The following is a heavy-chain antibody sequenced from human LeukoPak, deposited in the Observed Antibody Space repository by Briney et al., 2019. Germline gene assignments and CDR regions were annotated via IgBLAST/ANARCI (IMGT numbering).Heavy chain of an antibody. D-gene: IGHD6-6*01. CDR3: AKVPFEYSSSSDAFDI. J-gene: IGHJ3*02. CDR1: GFTFSSYS. V-gene: IGHV3-21*01. Sequence: GGSLRLSCAASGFTFSSYSMNWVGQAPGKGLEWVSSISSSSCYIYYADSVKGRFTISRDNAKNSLYLQMNSLRAEDTAVYYCAKVPFEYSSSSDAFDIWGQGTMVTVSS. CDR2: ISSSSCYI.